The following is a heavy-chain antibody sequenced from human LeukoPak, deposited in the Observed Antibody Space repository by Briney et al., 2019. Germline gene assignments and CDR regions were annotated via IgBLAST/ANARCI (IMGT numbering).Heavy chain of an antibody. J-gene: IGHJ6*03. D-gene: IGHD3-10*01. CDR1: GGSFSGYY. V-gene: IGHV4-34*01. CDR2: INHSGST. Sequence: SETLSLTCAVYGGSFSGYYWSWIRQPPGKGLEWIGEINHSGSTNYNPSLKSRVTISVDPSKNQFSLKLSSVTAADTAVYYCARLEYSITMVRGVLGYMDVWGKGTTVTISS. CDR3: ARLEYSITMVRGVLGYMDV.